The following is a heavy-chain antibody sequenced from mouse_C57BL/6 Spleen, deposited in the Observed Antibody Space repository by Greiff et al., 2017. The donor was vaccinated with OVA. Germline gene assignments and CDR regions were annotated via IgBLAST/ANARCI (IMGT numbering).Heavy chain of an antibody. Sequence: QVQLQQPGAELVKPGASVKLSCKASGYTFTSYWMHWVKQRPGRCLEWIGRIDPNSGGTKYNEKFKSKATLTVDKPSSTAYMQLSSLTSEDSAVYYCARKEAQASYAMDYWGQGTSVTVSS. CDR2: IDPNSGGT. CDR1: GYTFTSYW. J-gene: IGHJ4*01. CDR3: ARKEAQASYAMDY. D-gene: IGHD3-2*02. V-gene: IGHV1-72*01.